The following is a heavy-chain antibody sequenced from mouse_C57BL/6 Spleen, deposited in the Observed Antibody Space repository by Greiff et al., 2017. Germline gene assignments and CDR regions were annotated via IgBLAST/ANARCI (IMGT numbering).Heavy chain of an antibody. Sequence: QVQLKQPGAELVMPGASVKLSCKASGYTFTSYWMHWVKQRPGQGLEWIGEIDPSDSYTNYNQKFKGKSTLTVDKSSSTAYMQLSSLTSEDSAVYYCARGAGTKGVDYWGQGTTLTVSS. D-gene: IGHD4-1*01. J-gene: IGHJ2*01. CDR1: GYTFTSYW. CDR3: ARGAGTKGVDY. V-gene: IGHV1-69*01. CDR2: IDPSDSYT.